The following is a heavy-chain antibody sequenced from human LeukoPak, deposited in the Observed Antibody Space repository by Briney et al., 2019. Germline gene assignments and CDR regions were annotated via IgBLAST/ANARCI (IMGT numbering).Heavy chain of an antibody. CDR1: GFTFSSFA. D-gene: IGHD2-2*01. CDR3: ANRGKYCSSTSCLVSAQVDY. Sequence: GSLRLPFAASGFTFSSFAMTWVRQAPGKGLEWISGISSSGGRTYYADSVKGRFTISRDKSKNTLYLQMNSLRAEDAAVYYCANRGKYCSSTSCLVSAQVDYWGQGTLVTVSS. CDR2: ISSSGGRT. J-gene: IGHJ4*02. V-gene: IGHV3-23*01.